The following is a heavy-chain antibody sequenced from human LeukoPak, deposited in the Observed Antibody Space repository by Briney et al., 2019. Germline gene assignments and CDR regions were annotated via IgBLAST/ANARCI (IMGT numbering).Heavy chain of an antibody. Sequence: GGSVRVSCTASGYTFTGYSMHWVRQAPGQGLEWMAWINPNSGGTNYAKKFQGRVTMTRDKSIRTAYMELSRLRSDNTAVYYCAIEVDMTTLDAFDIWGEGTMVTVSS. CDR2: INPNSGGT. CDR1: GYTFTGYS. V-gene: IGHV1-2*02. D-gene: IGHD3-22*01. J-gene: IGHJ3*02. CDR3: AIEVDMTTLDAFDI.